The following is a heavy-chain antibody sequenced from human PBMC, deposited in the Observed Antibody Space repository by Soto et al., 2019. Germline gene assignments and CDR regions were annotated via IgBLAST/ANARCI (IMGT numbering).Heavy chain of an antibody. D-gene: IGHD3-9*01. CDR3: VHRGPVDETGMGFDF. CDR1: GVSLNSRGGG. J-gene: IGHJ4*02. V-gene: IGHV2-5*02. CDR2: VYWDDAK. Sequence: QITLRESGSALVKPTQTLTLTCTFSGVSLNSRGGGVGWVRLPPGKALEWLAIVYWDDAKRYRPSLRSRLSLRQDTPKNQVVLTLTKTYPLDTATYYCVHRGPVDETGMGFDFGCQGSLGLVSA.